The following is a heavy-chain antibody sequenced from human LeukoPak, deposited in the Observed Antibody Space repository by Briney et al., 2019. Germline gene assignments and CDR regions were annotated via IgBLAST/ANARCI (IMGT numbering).Heavy chain of an antibody. V-gene: IGHV3-64*02. CDR3: ARGEDSYCGGDCYSSGAFDI. J-gene: IGHJ3*02. Sequence: GGSLRLSCAASGFTFSSYAMHWVRQAPGKGLEYVSAISSNGGNTYYADSVKGRFTISRDNSKNTLYLQMGSLRAEDMAVYYCARGEDSYCGGDCYSSGAFDIWGQGTMVTVSS. CDR1: GFTFSSYA. CDR2: ISSNGGNT. D-gene: IGHD2-21*02.